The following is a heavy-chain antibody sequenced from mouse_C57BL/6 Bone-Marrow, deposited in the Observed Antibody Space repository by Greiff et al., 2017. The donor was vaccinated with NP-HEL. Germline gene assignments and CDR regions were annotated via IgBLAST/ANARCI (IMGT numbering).Heavy chain of an antibody. V-gene: IGHV14-3*01. CDR2: IDPANGNT. CDR1: GFNIKNSY. Sequence: VQLQQSVAELVRPGASVKLSCTASGFNIKNSYMHWVKQRPEQGLEWIGRIDPANGNTNYAPKFQGKATLTADTSSNTAYMQLSSLTSEDTASYYCARGTYYCDSNYGYCDVGGTGTAVTVS. J-gene: IGHJ1*03. D-gene: IGHD1-1*01. CDR3: ARGTYYCDSNYGYCDV.